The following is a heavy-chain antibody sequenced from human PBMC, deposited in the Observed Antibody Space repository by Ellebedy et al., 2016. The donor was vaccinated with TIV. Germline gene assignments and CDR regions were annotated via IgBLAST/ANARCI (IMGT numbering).Heavy chain of an antibody. V-gene: IGHV3-7*03. Sequence: GESLKISXAASGFTFSSYWMSWVRQAPGKGLEWVANIKQDGSEKYYVDSVKGRFTISRDNAKNSLYLQMNSLRAEDTAVYYCAREGYDFWSGYYTYYYYGMDVWGQGTTVTVSS. D-gene: IGHD3-3*01. J-gene: IGHJ6*02. CDR2: IKQDGSEK. CDR1: GFTFSSYW. CDR3: AREGYDFWSGYYTYYYYGMDV.